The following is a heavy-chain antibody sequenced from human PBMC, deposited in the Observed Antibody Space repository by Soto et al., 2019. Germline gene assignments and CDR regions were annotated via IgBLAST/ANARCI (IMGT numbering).Heavy chain of an antibody. CDR3: AREGYSSSSGSRGNWFEP. J-gene: IGHJ5*02. Sequence: WASVKVSCKASGYTFTSYDINWVRQATGQGLEWMGWMSPNSANTGYAQKFQGRVTMTRNTSISTAYMELSSLRSEDTAVYYCAREGYSSSSGSRGNWFEPWGQGAMVTVSS. CDR2: MSPNSANT. CDR1: GYTFTSYD. D-gene: IGHD6-6*01. V-gene: IGHV1-8*01.